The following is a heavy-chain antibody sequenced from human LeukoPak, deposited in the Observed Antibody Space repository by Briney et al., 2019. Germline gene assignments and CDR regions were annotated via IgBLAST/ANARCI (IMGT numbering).Heavy chain of an antibody. V-gene: IGHV3-30*18. J-gene: IGHJ4*02. CDR3: AKGWLGKFDY. CDR1: GFTSRSYG. CDR2: ISYDESNK. D-gene: IGHD5-24*01. Sequence: PGGSLRLSCAASGFTSRSYGTHGGCQAPDKGMERVSVISYDESNKYYADSMKGRFTISRDNSKNTLYLQMNSLRAEDTAVYYCAKGWLGKFDYWGQGTLVTVSS.